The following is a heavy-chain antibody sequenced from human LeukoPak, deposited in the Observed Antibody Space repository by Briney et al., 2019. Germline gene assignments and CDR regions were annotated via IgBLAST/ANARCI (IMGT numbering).Heavy chain of an antibody. D-gene: IGHD6-13*01. Sequence: ASVKVSCKVSGYTLTELSMHWVRQAPGKGLEWMGGFDPEDGETIYAQKFQGRVTITADESTSTAYMELSSLRSEDTAVYYCARGISSSWYDAFDIWGQGTMVTVSS. V-gene: IGHV1-24*01. J-gene: IGHJ3*02. CDR3: ARGISSSWYDAFDI. CDR2: FDPEDGET. CDR1: GYTLTELS.